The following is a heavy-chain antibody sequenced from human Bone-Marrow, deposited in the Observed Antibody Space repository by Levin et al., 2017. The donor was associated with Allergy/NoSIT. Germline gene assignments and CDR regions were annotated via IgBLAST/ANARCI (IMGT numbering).Heavy chain of an antibody. D-gene: IGHD3-3*01. CDR3: ARHSRDDFWSGYKKEWYFDY. J-gene: IGHJ4*02. CDR2: IYPGDSDT. V-gene: IGHV5-51*01. CDR1: GYSFTSYW. Sequence: GESLKISCKGSGYSFTSYWIGWVRQMPGKGLEWMGIIYPGDSDTRYSPSFQGQVTISADKSISTAYLQWSSLKASDTAMYYCARHSRDDFWSGYKKEWYFDYWGQGTLVTVSS.